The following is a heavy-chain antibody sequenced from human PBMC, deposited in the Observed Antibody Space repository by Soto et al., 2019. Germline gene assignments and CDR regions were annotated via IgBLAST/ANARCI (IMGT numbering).Heavy chain of an antibody. D-gene: IGHD3-10*01. CDR3: ARGVYWFGELLTYNWFDP. Sequence: SETLSLTCTVSGGSISSYYWSWIRQPPGKGLGWIGYIYYSGGTNYNPSLKSRVTISVDTSKNQFSLKLSSVTAADTAVYYCARGVYWFGELLTYNWFDPWGQGTLVTVSS. V-gene: IGHV4-59*01. CDR1: GGSISSYY. J-gene: IGHJ5*02. CDR2: IYYSGGT.